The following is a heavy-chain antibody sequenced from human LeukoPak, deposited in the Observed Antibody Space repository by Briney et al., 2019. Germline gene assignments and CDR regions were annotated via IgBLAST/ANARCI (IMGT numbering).Heavy chain of an antibody. CDR3: ARVGLDRRGYSGYEAFDY. D-gene: IGHD5-12*01. CDR2: ISYDGSNK. Sequence: GGSLRLSCAASGFTFSSYAIHWVRQAPGKGLEWVAVISYDGSNKYYADSVKGRFTISRDNSKNTLYLQMNSLRAEDTAVYYCARVGLDRRGYSGYEAFDYWGQGTLATVSS. V-gene: IGHV3-30*04. CDR1: GFTFSSYA. J-gene: IGHJ4*02.